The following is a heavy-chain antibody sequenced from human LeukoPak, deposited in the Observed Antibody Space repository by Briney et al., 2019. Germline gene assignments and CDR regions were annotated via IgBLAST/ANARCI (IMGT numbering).Heavy chain of an antibody. D-gene: IGHD2/OR15-2a*01. J-gene: IGHJ6*02. CDR1: GYIFTTYA. V-gene: IGHV1-3*01. CDR2: INAANGNT. Sequence: ASVKVSCKASGYIFTTYAMHWVRQAPGQRLEGMGWINAANGNTKLSEKFQERITIIRDKSANTAYMELSSLRSEDTAVYYCARDRIGYEYYNGMDVWGQGTTVTVSS. CDR3: ARDRIGYEYYNGMDV.